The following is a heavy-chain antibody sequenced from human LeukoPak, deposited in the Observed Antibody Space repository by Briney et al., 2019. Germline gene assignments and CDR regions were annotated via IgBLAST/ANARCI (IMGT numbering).Heavy chain of an antibody. CDR3: AREPYSYGPHFDY. V-gene: IGHV3-21*01. J-gene: IGHJ4*02. Sequence: GGSLRLSCAASGFTFSSYSMNWVRQATGKGLEGGSSISSSSSYIYYADSVKGRFTISRDNAKNSLYLQMNSLRAEDTAVYYCAREPYSYGPHFDYWGQGTLVTVSS. CDR2: ISSSSSYI. CDR1: GFTFSSYS. D-gene: IGHD5-18*01.